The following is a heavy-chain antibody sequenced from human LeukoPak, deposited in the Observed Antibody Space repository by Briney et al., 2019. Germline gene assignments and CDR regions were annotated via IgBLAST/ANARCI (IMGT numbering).Heavy chain of an antibody. CDR2: MDPNSADT. V-gene: IGHV1-8*01. D-gene: IGHD6-19*01. Sequence: ASVKVSCKASGYTFTSNNINWVRQAPGRGLEWMGWMDPNSADTAYAQKFQGRVAMTRDTSISTAYMELSSLRSEDTAVYYCARADTSGWFVDYWGQGTLVTVSS. J-gene: IGHJ4*02. CDR3: ARADTSGWFVDY. CDR1: GYTFTSNN.